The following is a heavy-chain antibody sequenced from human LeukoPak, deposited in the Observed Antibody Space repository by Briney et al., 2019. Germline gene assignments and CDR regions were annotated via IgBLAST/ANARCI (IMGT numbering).Heavy chain of an antibody. D-gene: IGHD4-11*01. J-gene: IGHJ4*02. Sequence: GRSLRLSCAASGFTFSSYGMHWVRQAPGKGLEWVAVISYDGSNKYYADSVKGRFTISRDNSKNTLYLQMNSLRAEDTAVYYCARVPPVDDYSQSPGDYWGQGTLVTVSS. V-gene: IGHV3-30*03. CDR3: ARVPPVDDYSQSPGDY. CDR2: ISYDGSNK. CDR1: GFTFSSYG.